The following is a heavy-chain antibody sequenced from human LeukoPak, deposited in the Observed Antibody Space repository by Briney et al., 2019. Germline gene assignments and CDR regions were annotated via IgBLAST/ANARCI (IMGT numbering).Heavy chain of an antibody. CDR3: AKDLNDGSPYYFDY. V-gene: IGHV3-23*01. CDR2: ISGSGGST. J-gene: IGHJ4*02. CDR1: GFTFSSYA. Sequence: GGSLRLSCAASGFTFSSYALSWVRQAPGKGLEWVSAISGSGGSTYYADSVKGRFTISRDNSKNTLYLQMNSLRAEDTAAYYCAKDLNDGSPYYFDYWGQGTLVTVSS. D-gene: IGHD1-1*01.